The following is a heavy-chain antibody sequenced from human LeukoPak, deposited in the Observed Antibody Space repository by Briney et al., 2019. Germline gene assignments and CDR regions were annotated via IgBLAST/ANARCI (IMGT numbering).Heavy chain of an antibody. CDR3: ARGRYCSGGSCSNHFDY. J-gene: IGHJ4*02. D-gene: IGHD2-15*01. CDR2: INPNSGGT. V-gene: IGHV1-2*06. Sequence: ASVKVSCKASGYTFTGYYMHWVRQAPGQGLEWMGQINPNSGGTNYAQKFQGRVTMTRDTSISTAYMELSRLRSDDTAVYYCARGRYCSGGSCSNHFDYWGQGTLVTVSS. CDR1: GYTFTGYY.